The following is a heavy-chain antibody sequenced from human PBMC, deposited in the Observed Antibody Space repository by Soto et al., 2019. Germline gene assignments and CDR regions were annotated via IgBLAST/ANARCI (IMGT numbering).Heavy chain of an antibody. D-gene: IGHD3-10*01. CDR2: IYYSGST. V-gene: IGHV4-59*01. Sequence: SETLSLTCTVSGGSISSYYWSWIRQPPGKGLEWIGYIYYSGSTNYNPSLKSRVTISVDTSKNQLSPKLSSVTAADTAVYYCARGGRGMVRGDPNFQHWGQGTLVTVSS. CDR1: GGSISSYY. CDR3: ARGGRGMVRGDPNFQH. J-gene: IGHJ1*01.